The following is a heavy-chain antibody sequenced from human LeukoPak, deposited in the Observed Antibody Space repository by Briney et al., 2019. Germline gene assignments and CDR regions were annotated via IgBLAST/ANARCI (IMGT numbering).Heavy chain of an antibody. J-gene: IGHJ5*01. Sequence: ASETLSLTCSVSGGSITSHFWRWIRQPPGKGLEWLGYIHYSGSTNYNPSLKSRVTISPDTSKNQLFLKLNSVTAADTAVYYCARLVWLGESPGSWFDSWGQGTLVTVSS. CDR3: ARLVWLGESPGSWFDS. D-gene: IGHD3-10*01. V-gene: IGHV4-59*11. CDR1: GGSITSHF. CDR2: IHYSGST.